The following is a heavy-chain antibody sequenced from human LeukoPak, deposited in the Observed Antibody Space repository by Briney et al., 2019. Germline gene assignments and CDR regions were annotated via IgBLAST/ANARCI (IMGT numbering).Heavy chain of an antibody. CDR2: IYYSGST. V-gene: IGHV4-31*03. CDR1: GGSISSGGYY. Sequence: SQTLSLTCTVSGGSISSGGYYWSWIRQHPGKGLEWIGYIYYSGSTYYNPSLKSRVTISADTSKNQFSLKLSSVTAADTAVYYCAREKLYYYDSSGYLGYFDYWGQGTLVTVSS. CDR3: AREKLYYYDSSGYLGYFDY. D-gene: IGHD3-22*01. J-gene: IGHJ4*02.